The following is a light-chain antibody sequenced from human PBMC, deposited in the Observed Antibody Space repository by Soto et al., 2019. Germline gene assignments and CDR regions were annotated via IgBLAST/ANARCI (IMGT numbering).Light chain of an antibody. CDR2: GAS. CDR1: QRVDTSY. V-gene: IGKV3-20*01. CDR3: QQYGSSPIT. J-gene: IGKJ5*01. Sequence: EIVLTQSPGTLSLSPGDSATLSCRASQRVDTSYLAWYQQKPGQAPRLLIYGASSRATGIPDRFSGSGSGTDFTLTISRLEPEDFAVYYCQQYGSSPITFGQGTRLEIK.